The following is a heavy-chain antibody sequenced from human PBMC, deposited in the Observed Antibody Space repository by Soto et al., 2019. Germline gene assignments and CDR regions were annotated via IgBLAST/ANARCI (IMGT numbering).Heavy chain of an antibody. J-gene: IGHJ6*02. CDR2: IIPICGTA. V-gene: IGHV1-69*06. CDR1: GGTFSRYA. Sequence: QVQLVQSWAEGKQPGSSEKVSCKAYGGTFSRYAISWLRQAPGQGLEWMGGIIPICGTANYAQKFQGRVTITADKSTSTAYMELSSLRSEATAVYYCASRGVVVVPAAIRAVWYYYDGMDVWVQGTTVTVSS. CDR3: ASRGVVVVPAAIRAVWYYYDGMDV. D-gene: IGHD2-2*02.